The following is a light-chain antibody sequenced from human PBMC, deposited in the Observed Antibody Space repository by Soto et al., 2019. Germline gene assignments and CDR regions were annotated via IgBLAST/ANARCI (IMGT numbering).Light chain of an antibody. V-gene: IGKV1-5*03. CDR3: QQYHSYPRT. CDR2: KAS. CDR1: QSISSW. J-gene: IGKJ4*01. Sequence: DIHMTQSPSTLSASVGDRVTITCRASQSISSWLSWYQQKPVKAPNLLSYKASSLERGVPSRFSGSGFVTEFTLTVSRLQPDDFATYSWQQYHSYPRTFGGGTKVEIK.